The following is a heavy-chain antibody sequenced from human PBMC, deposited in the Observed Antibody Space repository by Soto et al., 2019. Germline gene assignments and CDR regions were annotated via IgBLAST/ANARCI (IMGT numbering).Heavy chain of an antibody. CDR1: GYTFTSYA. CDR3: ARVMFISGWSYFDY. V-gene: IGHV1-3*01. CDR2: INAGNGNT. D-gene: IGHD6-19*01. J-gene: IGHJ4*02. Sequence: GASVKVSCKASGYTFTSYAMHWVRQAPGQRLEWMGWINAGNGNTKYSQKFQGRVTITRDTSASTAYMELSSLRSEDTAVYYCARVMFISGWSYFDYWGQGTPVTVSS.